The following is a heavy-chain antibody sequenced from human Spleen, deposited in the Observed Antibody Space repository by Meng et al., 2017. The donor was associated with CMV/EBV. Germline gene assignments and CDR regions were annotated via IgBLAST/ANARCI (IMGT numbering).Heavy chain of an antibody. CDR3: TRGVGGSTTRWYFDL. J-gene: IGHJ2*01. Sequence: AVYGGSFSGYYWTWLRQPPGKGLEWIGEINHSGSTNYNPSLKSRVTISVETSKNQFSLKLSSVAAADTAVYYCTRGVGGSTTRWYFDLWGRGTLVTVSS. D-gene: IGHD2-15*01. V-gene: IGHV4-34*01. CDR2: INHSGST. CDR1: GGSFSGYY.